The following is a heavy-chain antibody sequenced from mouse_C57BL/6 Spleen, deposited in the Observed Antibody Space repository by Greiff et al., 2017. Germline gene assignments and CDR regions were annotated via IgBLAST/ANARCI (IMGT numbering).Heavy chain of an antibody. CDR3: ARGSLYSNLFAY. Sequence: VQLQQPGAELVKPGASVKMSCNASGYTFTSYWITWVKQRPGQGLEWIGDIYPGSGSTNYNEKFKSKATLTVDTSSSTAYMQLSSLTSEDSAVYYCARGSLYSNLFAYWGQGTLVTVSA. CDR2: IYPGSGST. CDR1: GYTFTSYW. J-gene: IGHJ3*01. V-gene: IGHV1-55*01. D-gene: IGHD2-5*01.